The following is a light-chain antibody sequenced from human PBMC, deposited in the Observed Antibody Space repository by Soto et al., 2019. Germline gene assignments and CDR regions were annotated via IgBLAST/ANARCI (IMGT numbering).Light chain of an antibody. CDR1: SSDVGSYNL. CDR2: EGS. J-gene: IGLJ3*02. CDR3: CSYAGSSTGV. Sequence: QSALTQPASVSGSPGQSITISCTGTSSDVGSYNLYSWYQQHPGKAPKLMIYEGSKRPSGVSNRFPGSKSGNTTSLTNSALQAEDEADCYCCSYAGSSTGVFGGGTKLTVL. V-gene: IGLV2-23*01.